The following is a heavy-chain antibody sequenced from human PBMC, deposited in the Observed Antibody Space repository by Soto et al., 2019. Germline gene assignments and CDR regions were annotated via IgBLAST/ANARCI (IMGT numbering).Heavy chain of an antibody. CDR3: ANSGAPLLNGMDV. D-gene: IGHD1-26*01. CDR1: GFTFSSYG. Sequence: GGSLRLSCAASGFTFSSYGMHWVRQAPGKGLEWVAVISYDGSNKYYADSVKGRFTISRDNSKNTLYLQMSSLRAEDTAVYYCANSGAPLLNGMDVWGQGTTVTVSS. CDR2: ISYDGSNK. J-gene: IGHJ6*02. V-gene: IGHV3-30*18.